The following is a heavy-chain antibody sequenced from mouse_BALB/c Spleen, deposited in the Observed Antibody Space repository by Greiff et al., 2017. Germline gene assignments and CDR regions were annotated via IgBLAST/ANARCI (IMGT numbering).Heavy chain of an antibody. J-gene: IGHJ4*01. CDR3: ARCVAYYGHYAMDY. Sequence: VQLQQSGAELMKPGASVKISCKATGYTFSSYWIAWVKQRPGHGLEWIGEILPGSGSTNYNEKFKGKATFTADTSSNTAYMQLSSLTSEDSAVYYCARCVAYYGHYAMDYWGQGTSVTVSS. CDR2: ILPGSGST. D-gene: IGHD2-10*01. V-gene: IGHV1-9*01. CDR1: GYTFSSYW.